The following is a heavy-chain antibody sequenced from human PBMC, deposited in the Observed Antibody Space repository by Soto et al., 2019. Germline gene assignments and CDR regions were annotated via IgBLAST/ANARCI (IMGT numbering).Heavy chain of an antibody. Sequence: QVQLVQSGAEVKKPGSSVKVSCKASGGTFSSYAISWVRQAPGQGLEWMGGIIPIFGTANYAQKFQGRVTITADESTSTAYMELSSLRSEDTAVYYCARDGPVIVVVPFYYYGMDVWGQGTTVTVSS. CDR1: GGTFSSYA. CDR3: ARDGPVIVVVPFYYYGMDV. J-gene: IGHJ6*02. D-gene: IGHD3-22*01. V-gene: IGHV1-69*01. CDR2: IIPIFGTA.